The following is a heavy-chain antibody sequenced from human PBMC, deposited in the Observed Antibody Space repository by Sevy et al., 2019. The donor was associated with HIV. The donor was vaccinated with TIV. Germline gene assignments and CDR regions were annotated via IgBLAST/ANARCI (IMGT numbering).Heavy chain of an antibody. D-gene: IGHD3-22*01. CDR1: GFSFDSYG. Sequence: GGSLRLSCAVSGFSFDSYGMTWVRQAPGKGLEWVSGISGSGTRTYYADSVKGRFSISRDNSKNRLYLQMNSLRSEDTSLYYCGKGGGGHYDPDEIGYYFYYYNMDVWGKWTTVTVSS. J-gene: IGHJ6*03. CDR2: ISGSGTRT. V-gene: IGHV3-23*01. CDR3: GKGGGGHYDPDEIGYYFYYYNMDV.